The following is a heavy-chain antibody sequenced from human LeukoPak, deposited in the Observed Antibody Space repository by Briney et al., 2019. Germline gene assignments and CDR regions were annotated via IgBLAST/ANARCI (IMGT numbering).Heavy chain of an antibody. CDR1: GDSVSSSSVT. D-gene: IGHD2-2*01. CDR3: ARRLTQYDCFDP. J-gene: IGHJ5*02. V-gene: IGHV6-1*01. CDR2: TYYRSTWYN. Sequence: SQTLSLTCALSGDSVSSSSVTWNWVWQSPSRGLEWLGRTYYRSTWYNDYAVSVRGRITVNPDTSKNQFSLHLNSMTPEDTAVYYCARRLTQYDCFDPWGQGILVTVSS.